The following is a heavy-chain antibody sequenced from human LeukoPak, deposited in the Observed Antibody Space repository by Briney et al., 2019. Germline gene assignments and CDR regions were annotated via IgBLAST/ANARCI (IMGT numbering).Heavy chain of an antibody. J-gene: IGHJ4*02. CDR1: GGSISSYY. CDR2: IYYSGST. CDR3: ARVPAAGTGPDS. V-gene: IGHV4-59*01. D-gene: IGHD6-13*01. Sequence: SETLSLTCTVSGGSISSYYWSWIRQPPGKGLEWIGYIYYSGSTYYNPSLKSRVTISVDTSKNQFSLSLYSVTAADTAIYYCARVPAAGTGPDSWGQGTLVTVSS.